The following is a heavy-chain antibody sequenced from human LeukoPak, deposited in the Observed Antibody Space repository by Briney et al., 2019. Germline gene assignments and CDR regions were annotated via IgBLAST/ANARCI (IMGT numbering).Heavy chain of an antibody. J-gene: IGHJ6*03. CDR2: FDPEDGET. V-gene: IGHV1-24*01. CDR1: GKSLSELF. CDR3: ATCTLLPDYYYMDV. Sequence: ASVKVSCKVSGKSLSELFMHWVRQAPGKGLEWMGGFDPEDGETIYAQKFQGRVTMTEDTSTDTAYMELSSLRSEDTAVYYCATCTLLPDYYYMDVWGKGTTVTVSS.